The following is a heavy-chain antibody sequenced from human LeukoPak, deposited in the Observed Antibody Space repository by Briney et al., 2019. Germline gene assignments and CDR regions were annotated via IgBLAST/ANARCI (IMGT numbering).Heavy chain of an antibody. CDR2: ISSSGTII. V-gene: IGHV3-48*04. Sequence: PGGSLRLSCAASRFTFNTYGMNWVRQAPGKGLEWVSYISSSGTIIYYADSVKGRFTISRDNAKNSLYLQMNTLRVEDTAVYYCTRDLMDYDVSTGLHHYYMDVWGQGTTVTVSS. D-gene: IGHD3-9*01. CDR1: RFTFNTYG. J-gene: IGHJ6*02. CDR3: TRDLMDYDVSTGLHHYYMDV.